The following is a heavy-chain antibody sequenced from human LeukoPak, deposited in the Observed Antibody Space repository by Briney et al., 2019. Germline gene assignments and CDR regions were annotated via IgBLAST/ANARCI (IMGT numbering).Heavy chain of an antibody. CDR2: ISDSDDST. D-gene: IGHD3-22*01. Sequence: GGSLRLSCAASGFTFSSYAMSWVRQAPGKGLEWVSTISDSDDSTYYADSVKGRFTISRDNSKNTLYLQMNSLRAEDTAVYYCAKGPDYYYDSSGYPPFDYWGQGTLVTVSS. V-gene: IGHV3-23*01. CDR1: GFTFSSYA. CDR3: AKGPDYYYDSSGYPPFDY. J-gene: IGHJ4*02.